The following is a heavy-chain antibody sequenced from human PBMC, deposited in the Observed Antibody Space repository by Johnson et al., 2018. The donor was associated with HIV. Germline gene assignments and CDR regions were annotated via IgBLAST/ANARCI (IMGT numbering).Heavy chain of an antibody. CDR2: IRYDGSNK. D-gene: IGHD6-6*01. CDR1: GFTFSRYG. CDR3: ASGVTARAPLLI. Sequence: QVQLVESGGGVVQTGGSLRLSCAASGFTFSRYGMHWVRQAPGKGLEWVAFIRYDGSNKYSAHSVKVRFIISRDNAKNSLYLQMNSLRDEDTAMYYCASGVTARAPLLIWGQGTMVTVSS. J-gene: IGHJ3*02. V-gene: IGHV3-30*02.